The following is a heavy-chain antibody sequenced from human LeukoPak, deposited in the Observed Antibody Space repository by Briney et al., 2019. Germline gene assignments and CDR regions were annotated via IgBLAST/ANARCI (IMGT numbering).Heavy chain of an antibody. CDR2: INQHGSEK. D-gene: IGHD2-15*01. Sequence: GGSLRLSCAASGFTFSGYWMSWVRQAPGKGLEWVANINQHGSEKFYVDSVKGRFTISSDHAKNSLYLQMNSLRAEDTTVYYCARRYCSDGSCYSVDYWGQGTLVIVSS. V-gene: IGHV3-7*01. CDR1: GFTFSGYW. J-gene: IGHJ4*02. CDR3: ARRYCSDGSCYSVDY.